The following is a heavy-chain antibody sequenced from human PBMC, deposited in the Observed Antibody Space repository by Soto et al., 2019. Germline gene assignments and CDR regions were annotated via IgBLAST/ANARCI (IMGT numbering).Heavy chain of an antibody. CDR1: GGSISSYY. Sequence: SETLSLTCTVSGGSISSYYWSWIRQPPGKGLEWIGYIYYSGSTYYNPSLKSRVTISVDTSKNQFSLKLSSVTAADTVVYYCARMEDSSGYATFDYWGQGTLVTVSS. CDR2: IYYSGST. CDR3: ARMEDSSGYATFDY. J-gene: IGHJ4*02. V-gene: IGHV4-59*08. D-gene: IGHD3-22*01.